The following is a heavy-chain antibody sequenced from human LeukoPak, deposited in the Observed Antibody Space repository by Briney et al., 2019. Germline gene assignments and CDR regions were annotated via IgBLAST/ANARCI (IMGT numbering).Heavy chain of an antibody. Sequence: GGSLRLSCAASGFTFSTYAMSWVRQAPGKGLEWVSALSPSGGITYYEDSVKGRFTISRDNSKNTLYLQMYSLSAEDTAVYYCAKGVNYFVLEYWGQGTLVTISS. D-gene: IGHD3-10*02. J-gene: IGHJ4*02. CDR3: AKGVNYFVLEY. CDR1: GFTFSTYA. V-gene: IGHV3-23*01. CDR2: LSPSGGIT.